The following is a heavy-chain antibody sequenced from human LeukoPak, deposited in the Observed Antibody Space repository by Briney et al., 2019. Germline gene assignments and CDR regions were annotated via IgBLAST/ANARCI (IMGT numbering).Heavy chain of an antibody. V-gene: IGHV3-7*01. D-gene: IGHD6-13*01. Sequence: GGSLRLSCVASGFTFSSYWMSWVRQAPGKGLEWVANIKQDGSEKYYVDSVKGRFTISRDNAKNSLYLQMNSLRAEDTAVYYCARSTLGDSSSWFYYYYGMDVWGQGTTVTVSS. CDR3: ARSTLGDSSSWFYYYYGMDV. J-gene: IGHJ6*02. CDR1: GFTFSSYW. CDR2: IKQDGSEK.